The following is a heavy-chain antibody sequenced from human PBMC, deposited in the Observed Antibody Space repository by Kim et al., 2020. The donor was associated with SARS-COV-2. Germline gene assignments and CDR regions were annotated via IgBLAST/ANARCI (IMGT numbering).Heavy chain of an antibody. CDR1: GFTFSSYG. J-gene: IGHJ4*02. D-gene: IGHD3-10*01. CDR3: AKAIYITMVRGVPYDY. CDR2: ISYDGSNK. Sequence: GGSLRLSCAASGFTFSSYGMHWVRQAPGKGLEWVAVISYDGSNKYYADSVKGRFTISRDNSKNTLYLQMNSLRAEDTAVYYCAKAIYITMVRGVPYDYWGQGTLVTVSS. V-gene: IGHV3-30*18.